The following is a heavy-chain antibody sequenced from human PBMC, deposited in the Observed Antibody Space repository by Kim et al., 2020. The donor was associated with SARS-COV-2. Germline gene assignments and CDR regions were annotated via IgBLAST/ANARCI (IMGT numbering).Heavy chain of an antibody. CDR3: ARAPSSSWYESTGHFDY. Sequence: VKGRFTIARDNAKTSLYLQMNSLRDEDTAVYYCARAPSSSWYESTGHFDYWGQGTLVTVSS. V-gene: IGHV3-48*02. J-gene: IGHJ4*02. D-gene: IGHD6-13*01.